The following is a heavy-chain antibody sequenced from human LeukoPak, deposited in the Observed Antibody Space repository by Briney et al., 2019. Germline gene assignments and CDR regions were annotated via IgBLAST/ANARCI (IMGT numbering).Heavy chain of an antibody. Sequence: PGGSLRLSCAASGFTVSSNYMSWVRQAPGKGLEWVSVIYSGGSTYYADSVKGRFTISRDNAKNSLYLQMNSLRAEDTAVYYCAREKVSDCTNGVCYHFDCWGQGTLVTVSS. CDR1: GFTVSSNY. D-gene: IGHD2-8*01. CDR3: AREKVSDCTNGVCYHFDC. J-gene: IGHJ4*02. CDR2: IYSGGST. V-gene: IGHV3-66*01.